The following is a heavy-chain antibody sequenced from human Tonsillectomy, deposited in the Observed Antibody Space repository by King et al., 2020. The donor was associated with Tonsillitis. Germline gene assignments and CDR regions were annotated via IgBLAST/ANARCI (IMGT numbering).Heavy chain of an antibody. CDR1: GFTFSTYS. Sequence: VQLVESGGGLVKPGGSLRLSCAASGFTFSTYSMNWVRQAPGKGLEWVSSISSSSSYMYYADSVKGRFTISRDNAKNSLYLQMNSLRAEDTAVYYCATSIVATDAYFDYWGQGTLATVSS. V-gene: IGHV3-21*01. D-gene: IGHD5-12*01. CDR3: ATSIVATDAYFDY. J-gene: IGHJ4*02. CDR2: ISSSSSYM.